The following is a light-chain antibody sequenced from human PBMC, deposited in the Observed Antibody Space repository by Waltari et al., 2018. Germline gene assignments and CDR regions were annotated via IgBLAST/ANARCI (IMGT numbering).Light chain of an antibody. CDR1: SNTVGAYDH. CDR2: DVR. CDR3: CSYRTGSTLV. J-gene: IGLJ3*02. V-gene: IGLV2-18*02. Sequence: QAALTQPPHAPKSLGPSGTMSCTGSSNTVGAYDHVSWYQHHPGTAPRLLIYDVRKRPSGVSDRFSGSKSGNTASLTISGLQAEDEADYYCCSYRTGSTLVFGGGTRLTVL.